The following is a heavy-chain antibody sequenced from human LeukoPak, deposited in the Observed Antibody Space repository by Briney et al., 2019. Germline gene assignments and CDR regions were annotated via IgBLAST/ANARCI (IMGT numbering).Heavy chain of an antibody. CDR3: ARGVVYALFDY. D-gene: IGHD2-8*02. Sequence: PSETLSLTCTVSGGSISSGGYYWRWIRQHPGKGLEWIGYVYYSGSTYYNPSLKSRVTISVDTSKNQFSLKLSSVTAADTAVYYCARGVVYALFDYWGQGTLVTVSS. CDR2: VYYSGST. J-gene: IGHJ4*02. V-gene: IGHV4-31*03. CDR1: GGSISSGGYY.